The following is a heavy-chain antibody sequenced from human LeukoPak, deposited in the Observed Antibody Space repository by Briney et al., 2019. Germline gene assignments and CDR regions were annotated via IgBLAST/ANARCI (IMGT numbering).Heavy chain of an antibody. CDR3: ARTTEGGYTYNYFYYYYMDV. J-gene: IGHJ6*03. V-gene: IGHV4-59*01. CDR1: GGSFSGYY. Sequence: PSETLSLTCAVHGGSFSGYYWSWIRQPPGKGLEWIGYIYYSGSTNYNPSLKSRVTISVDTSKNQFSLKLSSVTAADTAVYYCARTTEGGYTYNYFYYYYMDVWGKGTTVTISS. D-gene: IGHD5-18*01. CDR2: IYYSGST.